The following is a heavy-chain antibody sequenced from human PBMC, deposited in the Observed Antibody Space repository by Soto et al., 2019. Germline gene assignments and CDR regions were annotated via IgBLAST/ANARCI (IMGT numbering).Heavy chain of an antibody. CDR1: GGSVTSGTYY. V-gene: IGHV4-39*01. J-gene: IGHJ4*02. CDR3: ASPRQGNYDFLSGYYALDY. CDR2: FYCTGGT. D-gene: IGHD3-3*01. Sequence: PSETLSLTCTVSGGSVTSGTYYWGWVRQPPGKGLEWIVSFYCTGGTYSTYYNPSLKSRVTISVDTPKRQFSLNLRSVTAADTAVYYCASPRQGNYDFLSGYYALDYWSQGTLVTVSS.